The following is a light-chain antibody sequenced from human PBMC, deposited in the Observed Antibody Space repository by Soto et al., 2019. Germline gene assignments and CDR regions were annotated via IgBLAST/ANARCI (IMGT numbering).Light chain of an antibody. CDR3: QQRSNWPST. V-gene: IGKV3-11*01. CDR2: DAS. CDR1: QSVSGY. J-gene: IGKJ4*01. Sequence: EIVLTQSPATLSLSPGYRATLSCRASQSVSGYLAWYQQKPGQAPRLLIYDASNWATGMPARFSGSGSCTDFTLTITSLEPADFAVYYCQQRSNWPSTFGGGTKVEI.